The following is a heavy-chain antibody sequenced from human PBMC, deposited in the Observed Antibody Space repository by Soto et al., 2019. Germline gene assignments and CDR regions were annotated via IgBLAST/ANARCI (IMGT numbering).Heavy chain of an antibody. V-gene: IGHV3-23*01. J-gene: IGHJ4*02. Sequence: PVGSLRLSCAASGFTFSSYAMSWVRQAPGKGLEWVSAISGSGGSTYYADSVKGRFTISRDNSKNTLYLQMNSLRAEDTAVYYCAKEGGIAVAESYFDYWGQGTLVTVSS. D-gene: IGHD6-19*01. CDR1: GFTFSSYA. CDR3: AKEGGIAVAESYFDY. CDR2: ISGSGGST.